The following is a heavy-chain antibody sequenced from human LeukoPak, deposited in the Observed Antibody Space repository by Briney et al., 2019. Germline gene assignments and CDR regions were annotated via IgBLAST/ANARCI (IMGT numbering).Heavy chain of an antibody. CDR2: INHSGST. Sequence: GSLRLSCAASGFTFSTYWMHWIRQPPGKGLEWIGEINHSGSTNYNPSLKSRVTISVDTSNNQLSLKVTSVTAADTAVYYCARALNPLPGTYYFDYWGQGTLVTVSS. J-gene: IGHJ4*02. CDR1: GFTFSTYW. D-gene: IGHD2-15*01. V-gene: IGHV4-34*01. CDR3: ARALNPLPGTYYFDY.